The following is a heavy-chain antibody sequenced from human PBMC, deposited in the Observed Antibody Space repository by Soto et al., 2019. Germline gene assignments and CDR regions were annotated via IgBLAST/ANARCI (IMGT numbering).Heavy chain of an antibody. CDR3: AKCIWELTPVADAFDI. J-gene: IGHJ3*02. CDR2: ISYDGSNK. Sequence: GGSLRLSCAASGFTFSSYGMHWVRQAPGKGLEWVAVISYDGSNKYYVDSVKGRFTISRDNSKNTLYLQMNSLRAEDTAVYYCAKCIWELTPVADAFDIWGQGTMVTVSS. V-gene: IGHV3-30*18. CDR1: GFTFSSYG. D-gene: IGHD1-26*01.